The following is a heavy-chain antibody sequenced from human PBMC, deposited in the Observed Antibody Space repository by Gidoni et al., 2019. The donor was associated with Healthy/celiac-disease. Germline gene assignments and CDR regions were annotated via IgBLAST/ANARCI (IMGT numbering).Heavy chain of an antibody. D-gene: IGHD1-1*01. CDR3: AGHPTGTTDPYYYYYYMDV. J-gene: IGHJ6*03. V-gene: IGHV1-69*01. CDR2: ISPIFGTA. Sequence: QVQLVQSGAEVKKPGSSVKVSGKAAGGTFSSYAISWVRQAPGKGLEWMGGISPIFGTANYAQKFQGRVTITADESTSTAYMELSSLRSEDTALYYCAGHPTGTTDPYYYYYYMDVWGKGTTVTVSS. CDR1: GGTFSSYA.